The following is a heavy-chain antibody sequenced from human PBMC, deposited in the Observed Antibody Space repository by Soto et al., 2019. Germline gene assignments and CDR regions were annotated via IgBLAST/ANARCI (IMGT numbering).Heavy chain of an antibody. J-gene: IGHJ5*02. CDR1: GFTFSGSA. V-gene: IGHV3-73*01. CDR2: IRSKANSYAT. D-gene: IGHD2-2*01. Sequence: GGSLRLSCAASGFTFSGSAMHWVRQATGKGLEWVGRIRSKANSYATAYAASVKGRFTISRDDSKNTAYLQMNSLKTEDTAVYYCTTSGYCSSTSCYGPPPWGQGTLVTVSS. CDR3: TTSGYCSSTSCYGPPP.